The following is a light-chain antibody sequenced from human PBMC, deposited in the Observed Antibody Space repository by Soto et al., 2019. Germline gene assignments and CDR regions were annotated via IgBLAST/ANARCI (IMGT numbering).Light chain of an antibody. CDR3: NSYTTMNTYV. CDR2: EVS. J-gene: IGLJ1*01. Sequence: QSVLTQPASVSGSPGQSITISCTGSSTDVGAYNYVSWYQQYPGQAPNLLIYEVSRRPSGFSHRFSGSKSVNTASLTISGLQAEDEAHYYCNSYTTMNTYVFGTATKVTVL. V-gene: IGLV2-14*01. CDR1: STDVGAYNY.